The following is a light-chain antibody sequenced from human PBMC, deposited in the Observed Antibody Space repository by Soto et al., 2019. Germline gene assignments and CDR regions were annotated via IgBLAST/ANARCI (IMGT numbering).Light chain of an antibody. CDR3: QQYDNWPYT. CDR2: GAS. J-gene: IGKJ2*01. V-gene: IGKV3D-15*01. Sequence: EIVLSQSPGALSLSPGERAALSCRASQSVSNNYLAWYQQKPGQAPRLLIYGASNRATGIPDRFSGSGSGTEFTLTISSLQSEDFAVYFCQQYDNWPYTFGQGT. CDR1: QSVSNN.